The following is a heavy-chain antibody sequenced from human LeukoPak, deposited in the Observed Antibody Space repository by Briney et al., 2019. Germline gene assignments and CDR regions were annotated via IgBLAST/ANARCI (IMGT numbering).Heavy chain of an antibody. Sequence: GGSLRLSCAASGFTFSSYWMSWVRQAPGKGLEWVSYISSSSSTIYYADSVKGRFTISRDNAKNSLYLQMNSLRAEDTAVYYCAREEGGYWDYWGQGTLVTVSS. CDR3: AREEGGYWDY. J-gene: IGHJ4*02. CDR1: GFTFSSYW. CDR2: ISSSSSTI. D-gene: IGHD3-10*01. V-gene: IGHV3-48*01.